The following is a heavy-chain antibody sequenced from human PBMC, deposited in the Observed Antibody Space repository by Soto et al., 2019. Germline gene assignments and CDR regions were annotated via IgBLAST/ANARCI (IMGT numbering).Heavy chain of an antibody. CDR3: ARDLRYGSGSSYGMDV. D-gene: IGHD3-10*01. J-gene: IGHJ6*02. CDR1: GGSITSYY. Sequence: SEALSLTCTVSGGSITSYYWSWIRQSPGQGLECLGFIYYTGNTNYNPSLAGRVTISVDTSKNQFFLNLRSVTAADTAVYYCARDLRYGSGSSYGMDVWGQGTAVTVSS. V-gene: IGHV4-59*01. CDR2: IYYTGNT.